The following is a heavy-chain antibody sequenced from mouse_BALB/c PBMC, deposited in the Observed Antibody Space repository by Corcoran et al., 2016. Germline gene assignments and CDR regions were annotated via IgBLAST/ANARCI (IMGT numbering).Heavy chain of an antibody. V-gene: IGHV1S136*01. CDR3: SRRLTRKAMDY. J-gene: IGHJ4*01. CDR1: GYTFTSYV. Sequence: EVQLQQSGPELVKPGASVKMSCKASGYTFTSYVMHWVKQKPGQGLEWIGYINPYNDGTKYNEKFKGKATLTSDKSSSTAYMELSSLTSEDSAVYYCSRRLTRKAMDYWGQGTSVTVSS. CDR2: INPYNDGT. D-gene: IGHD1-2*01.